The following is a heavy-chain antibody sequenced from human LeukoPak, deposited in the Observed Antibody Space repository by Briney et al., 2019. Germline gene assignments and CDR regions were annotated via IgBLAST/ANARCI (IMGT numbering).Heavy chain of an antibody. D-gene: IGHD6-6*01. CDR2: IDPCDSYI. CDR1: KYSFINYW. Sequence: GESLKISCKGSKYSFINYWITWVRQMPGKGLEWMGTIDPCDSYINYSPSFQGHVTISADKSISTAYLQWGSLKASDTAMYFCARHLIGYSSSSWFDPWGQGTLVTVSS. J-gene: IGHJ5*02. CDR3: ARHLIGYSSSSWFDP. V-gene: IGHV5-10-1*01.